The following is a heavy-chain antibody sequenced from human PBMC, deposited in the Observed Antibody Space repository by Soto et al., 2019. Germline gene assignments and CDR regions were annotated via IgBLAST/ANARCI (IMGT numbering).Heavy chain of an antibody. V-gene: IGHV3-23*01. CDR3: AIHSTGYSYGYLNRPNYGMDV. CDR2: ISGSGGST. Sequence: GGSLRLSCAASGFTFSSYSMSWVRQAPGKGLEWVSAISGSGGSTYYADSVKGRFTISRDNSKNTLYLQMNSLRAEDTAVYYCAIHSTGYSYGYLNRPNYGMDVWGQGTTVTVSS. CDR1: GFTFSSYS. J-gene: IGHJ6*02. D-gene: IGHD5-18*01.